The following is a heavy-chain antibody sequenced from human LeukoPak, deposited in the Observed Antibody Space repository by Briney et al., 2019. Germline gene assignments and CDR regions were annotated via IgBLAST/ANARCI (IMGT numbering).Heavy chain of an antibody. CDR3: ARSPASEYCSGGSCYSVFDY. CDR2: MNPNSGNT. J-gene: IGHJ4*02. V-gene: IGHV1-8*01. CDR1: GYTFTSYD. Sequence: ASVKVSCKASGYTFTSYDINWVRQATGQGLEWMGWMNPNSGNTGYAQKFQGRVTMTRNTSISTAYMELSSLRSEDTAVCYCARSPASEYCSGGSCYSVFDYWGQGTLVTVSS. D-gene: IGHD2-15*01.